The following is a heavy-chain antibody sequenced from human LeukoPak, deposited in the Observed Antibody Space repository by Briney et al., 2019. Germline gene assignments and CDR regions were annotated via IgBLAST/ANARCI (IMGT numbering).Heavy chain of an antibody. V-gene: IGHV4-34*01. CDR3: ARGGFYRGGDCYVDY. CDR1: GGSFIPYY. Sequence: ASETLSLTCAVYGGSFIPYYWSWIRQPPGKGLEWIGEINHSGSTNYNPSLKSRVTISVDTSKNQFSLKLSSVTAADTAVYYCARGGFYRGGDCYVDYWGQGTLVTVSS. CDR2: INHSGST. J-gene: IGHJ4*02. D-gene: IGHD2-21*02.